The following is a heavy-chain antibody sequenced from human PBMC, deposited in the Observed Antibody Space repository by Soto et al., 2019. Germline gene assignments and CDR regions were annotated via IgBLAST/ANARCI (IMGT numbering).Heavy chain of an antibody. CDR2: IYYSGST. V-gene: IGHV4-61*01. D-gene: IGHD5-12*01. CDR3: ARRRDGYNRSDY. CDR1: GGSVSSGSYY. Sequence: PSETLSLTCTVSGGSVSSGSYYWSWIRQPPGKGLEWIGYIYYSGSTNYNPSLKSRVTISVDTSKNQFSLKLSSVTAADTAVYYCARRRDGYNRSDYWGQGTLVTVSS. J-gene: IGHJ4*02.